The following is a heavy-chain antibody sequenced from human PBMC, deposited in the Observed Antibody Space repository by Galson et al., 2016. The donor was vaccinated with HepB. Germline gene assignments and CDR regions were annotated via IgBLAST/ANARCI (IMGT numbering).Heavy chain of an antibody. CDR3: ARIAADGSTFDY. CDR2: INQDVSVE. CDR1: GFSIRNHW. J-gene: IGHJ4*02. D-gene: IGHD6-13*01. V-gene: IGHV3-7*03. Sequence: SLRLSCAASGFSIRNHWMSWVRPAPGKGLEWVANINQDVSVEKNAASVRGRFTVFKDNAKNSVYLQLNSLSADDTAMFYCARIAADGSTFDYWSQGTLVTVSS.